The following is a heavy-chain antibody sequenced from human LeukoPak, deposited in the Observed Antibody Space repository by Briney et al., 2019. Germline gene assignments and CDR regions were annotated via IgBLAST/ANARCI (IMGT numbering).Heavy chain of an antibody. J-gene: IGHJ5*02. Sequence: ASVKVSCKASGYTFTGYYMHWVRQAPGQGLEWVGFINPNSGGTNYAQKFQGRVTMTRDTSISTAYMELSRLRSDDTAVYYCARAEEIAAAGTSWFDPWGQGTLVTVSS. V-gene: IGHV1-2*02. CDR2: INPNSGGT. CDR1: GYTFTGYY. CDR3: ARAEEIAAAGTSWFDP. D-gene: IGHD6-13*01.